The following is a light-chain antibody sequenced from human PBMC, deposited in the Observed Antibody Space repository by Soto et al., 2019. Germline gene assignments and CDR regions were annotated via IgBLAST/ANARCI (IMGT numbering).Light chain of an antibody. V-gene: IGKV3-11*01. CDR3: QQRRNWPLT. J-gene: IGKJ4*01. CDR2: DAS. Sequence: EVVLTQSPATLSLSPGERATLSCRASQNVGIYLAWYQQKPGQAPRLLIYDASNRATGIPARFSGSGSATDFTLTISSLEAEDFAVYYCQQRRNWPLTFGGGTKVEIK. CDR1: QNVGIY.